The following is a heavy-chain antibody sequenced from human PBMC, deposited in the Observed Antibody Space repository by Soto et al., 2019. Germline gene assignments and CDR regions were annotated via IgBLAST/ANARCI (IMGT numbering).Heavy chain of an antibody. CDR3: AINLAYCGGDCLPGY. CDR1: GGTFSSYA. J-gene: IGHJ4*02. CDR2: IIPIFGTA. Sequence: AASVKVSCKASGGTFSSYAISWVRQAPGQGLEWMGGIIPIFGTANYAQKFQGRVTITADESTSTAYMELSSLRSEDTAVYYCAINLAYCGGDCLPGYWGQGTLVTVSS. V-gene: IGHV1-69*13. D-gene: IGHD2-21*02.